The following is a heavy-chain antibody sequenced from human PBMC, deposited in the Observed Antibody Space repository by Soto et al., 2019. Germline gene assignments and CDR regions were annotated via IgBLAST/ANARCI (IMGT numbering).Heavy chain of an antibody. CDR3: AREECYYLSGAFFEY. V-gene: IGHV1-69*08. J-gene: IGHJ4*02. CDR1: GGTFSTYT. CDR2: IIPVFGIA. D-gene: IGHD3-10*01. Sequence: QVQLVQSAAEVKKPGSSVKVSCKASGGTFSTYTISWVRQAPLQGREWMGRIIPVFGIANYAQKFQDRLTITADKSTRTAYMELSSLRSTDPAVYYRAREECYYLSGAFFEYWGQGTLGTVSS.